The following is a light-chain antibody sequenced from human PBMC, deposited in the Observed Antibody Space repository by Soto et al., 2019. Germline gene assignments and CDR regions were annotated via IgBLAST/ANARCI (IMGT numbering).Light chain of an antibody. J-gene: IGKJ4*01. CDR2: GAS. V-gene: IGKV3-15*01. CDR3: QQHNNWPPLT. CDR1: QSVSSN. Sequence: EIVMTLSPATLSVSPGERATLSCRASQSVSSNLAWYQQKPGQAPRLLIYGASTRATGIPARFSGSGSGTEFTLTISSLQSEVFAVYYCQQHNNWPPLTFGGGTKVEIK.